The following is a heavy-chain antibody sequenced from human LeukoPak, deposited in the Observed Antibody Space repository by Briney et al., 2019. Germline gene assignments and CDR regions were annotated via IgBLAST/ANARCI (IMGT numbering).Heavy chain of an antibody. J-gene: IGHJ4*02. Sequence: PGGSLRLSCTASGFTFSSFDMNWVRQAPGKGLEWVSYISSSGSIIYYADSVKGRFTISRDNAKNSLYLQMHSLGAEDTAVYYCARPPALNYWGQGTLVTVSS. CDR2: ISSSGSII. CDR1: GFTFSSFD. V-gene: IGHV3-48*03. CDR3: ARPPALNY. D-gene: IGHD3-9*01.